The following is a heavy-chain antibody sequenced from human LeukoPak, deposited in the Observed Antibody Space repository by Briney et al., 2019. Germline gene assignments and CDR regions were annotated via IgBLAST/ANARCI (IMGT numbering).Heavy chain of an antibody. CDR3: ARRPLGGRYIDDYCFDH. D-gene: IGHD3-16*01. J-gene: IGHJ4*02. CDR2: IYYSGST. Sequence: SETPSPTRAVSGGSPSSYNWSWICEPPRQGLERIGDIYYSGSTNYNPSLKSRVTISVDTSTTPFSPKLSSVTAADTPVYYCARRPLGGRYIDDYCFDHWGQGTLVTVSS. V-gene: IGHV4-59*01. CDR1: GGSPSSYN.